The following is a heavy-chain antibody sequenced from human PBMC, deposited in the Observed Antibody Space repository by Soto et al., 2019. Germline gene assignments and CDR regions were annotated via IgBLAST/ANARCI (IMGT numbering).Heavy chain of an antibody. V-gene: IGHV2-5*01. Sequence: SGPTLVNPTQTLTLTCTFSGFSLGTSGVGVGWIRQPPGKALEWLALIYWNDDKRYSPSLKSRLTITKDTSKNQVVLTMTNMDPMNTATYYFAHTVGRTIPGGMDFCGQGTSVTVSS. D-gene: IGHD1-1*01. CDR3: AHTVGRTIPGGMDF. J-gene: IGHJ6*02. CDR1: GFSLGTSGVG. CDR2: IYWNDDK.